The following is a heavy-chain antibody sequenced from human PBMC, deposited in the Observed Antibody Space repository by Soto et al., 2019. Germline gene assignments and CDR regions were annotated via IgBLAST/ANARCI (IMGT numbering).Heavy chain of an antibody. V-gene: IGHV1-2*02. CDR2: INPNSGGT. CDR3: AIRTGQLAIISEIDGDWFFEV. J-gene: IGHJ2*01. CDR1: GYTFTGYY. D-gene: IGHD2-2*01. Sequence: ASVKVSCKASGYTFTGYYMHWVRQAPGEGLEWMGWINPNSGGTNYAQKFQGRVTMTRDTSISTAYMELSSLRSDDTAVYYCAIRTGQLAIISEIDGDWFFEVWGRGTLVAV.